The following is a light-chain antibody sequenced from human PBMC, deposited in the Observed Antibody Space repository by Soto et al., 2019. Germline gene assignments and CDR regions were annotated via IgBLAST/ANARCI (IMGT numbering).Light chain of an antibody. CDR3: QQYHTTPNT. Sequence: DVVMTQSPDSLAVSLGERAAINCKSSQNLLFSSNNKNSLAWYQQKPGQPPTLLIYWASTRESGAPDRFSGSGSGRDFPLTISSLQAEDVAVYYCQQYHTTPNTFGQGTKVEIK. CDR1: QNLLFSSNNKNS. V-gene: IGKV4-1*01. CDR2: WAS. J-gene: IGKJ2*01.